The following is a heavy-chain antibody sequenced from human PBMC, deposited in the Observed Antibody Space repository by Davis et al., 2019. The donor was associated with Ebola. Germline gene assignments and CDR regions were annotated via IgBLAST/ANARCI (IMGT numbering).Heavy chain of an antibody. CDR1: GFTFSSYA. CDR2: ISYDGSNK. V-gene: IGHV3-30-3*01. Sequence: PGGSLRLSCAASGFTFSSYAMHWVRQAPGKGLEWVAVISYDGSNKYYADSVKGRFTISRDNSKNTLYLQMNSLRAEDTAVYYCASGGGYYYDSSGYSMDVWGQGTTVTVSS. D-gene: IGHD3-22*01. J-gene: IGHJ6*02. CDR3: ASGGGYYYDSSGYSMDV.